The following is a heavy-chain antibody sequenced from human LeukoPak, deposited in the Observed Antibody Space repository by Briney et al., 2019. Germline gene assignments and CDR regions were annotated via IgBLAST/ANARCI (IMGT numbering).Heavy chain of an antibody. J-gene: IGHJ6*02. CDR3: ARGSSPYYYCGMDV. Sequence: GGSLRLSCAASVFTFSSYSMHWVRQAPCKGLEWVAVISYDGSNKYYADSVKGRFTISRDNSENTLYLQMNSLRAEDTAVYYCARGSSPYYYCGMDVWGQGTTVTVSS. V-gene: IGHV3-30-3*01. CDR1: VFTFSSYS. D-gene: IGHD1-26*01. CDR2: ISYDGSNK.